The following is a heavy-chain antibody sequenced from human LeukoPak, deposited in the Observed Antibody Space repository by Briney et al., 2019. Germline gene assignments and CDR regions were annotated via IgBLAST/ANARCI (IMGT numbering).Heavy chain of an antibody. V-gene: IGHV1-46*01. D-gene: IGHD1-26*01. CDR1: ASTLARKSFTNYN. CDR2: INPSAGST. J-gene: IGHJ3*02. CDR3: ARNGCVGASQLGAFDI. Sequence: SGKAASKAYASTLARKSFTNYNMHWERQAPGQGLEWMGIINPSAGSTSYAQQFQGRVTMTRDTSTSTVYMEVSSLTSEDTAVYYCARNGCVGASQLGAFDIWGQGTMVTVSP.